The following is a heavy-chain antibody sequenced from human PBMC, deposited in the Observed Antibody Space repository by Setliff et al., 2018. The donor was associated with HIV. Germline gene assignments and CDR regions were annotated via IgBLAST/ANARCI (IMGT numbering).Heavy chain of an antibody. J-gene: IGHJ2*01. CDR3: AKTLPTVSIYNWYFDL. V-gene: IGHV3-7*03. CDR2: INQDENKK. CDR1: GFTFNNYY. Sequence: SGGSLRLSCVASGFTFNNYYMCWVRQAPGKGLEWVANINQDENKKNYVDSVKGRFTISRDNAKSSLYLQMNSLRVEDTAVYYCAKTLPTVSIYNWYFDLWGRGTLVTVSS. D-gene: IGHD4-4*01.